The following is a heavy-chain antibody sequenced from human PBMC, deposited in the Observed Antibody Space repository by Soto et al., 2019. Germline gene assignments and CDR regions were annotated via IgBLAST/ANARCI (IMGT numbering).Heavy chain of an antibody. CDR1: AFAFSDPY. CDR3: ARGGASVTTPFDY. Sequence: QVQLVEAGGGLVKPGGPLRLSCAASAFAFSDPYMSWIRQAPGKGLEWISYISSSGSTIYYADSVKGRFTISRDNAKKSLYLQMDSLTADDTAVYYCARGGASVTTPFDYWGQGTQVTVSS. D-gene: IGHD4-17*01. CDR2: ISSSGSTI. V-gene: IGHV3-11*01. J-gene: IGHJ4*02.